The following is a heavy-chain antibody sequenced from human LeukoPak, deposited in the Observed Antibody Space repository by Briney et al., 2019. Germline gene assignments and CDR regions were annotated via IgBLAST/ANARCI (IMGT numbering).Heavy chain of an antibody. V-gene: IGHV3-30*02. Sequence: SNKYYADSVKGRFTISRDNSKNTLDLQMNSLRVEDTAVYYCARGTFGVVISPAYYYYGMDVWGQGTTVTVAS. CDR2: SNK. CDR3: ARGTFGVVISPAYYYYGMDV. D-gene: IGHD3-3*01. J-gene: IGHJ6*02.